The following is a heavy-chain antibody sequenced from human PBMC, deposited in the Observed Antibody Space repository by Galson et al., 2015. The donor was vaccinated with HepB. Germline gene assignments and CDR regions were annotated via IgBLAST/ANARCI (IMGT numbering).Heavy chain of an antibody. CDR2: IYYSGST. CDR1: GGSISSYY. J-gene: IGHJ5*02. CDR3: ARGLGVETMVRGVIMAWFDP. Sequence: SETLSLTCTVSGGSISSYYWSWIRQPPGKGLEWIGYIYYSGSTNYNPSLKSRVTISVDTSKNQFSLKLSSVTAADTAVYYCARGLGVETMVRGVIMAWFDPWGQGTLVTVSS. V-gene: IGHV4-59*01. D-gene: IGHD3-10*01.